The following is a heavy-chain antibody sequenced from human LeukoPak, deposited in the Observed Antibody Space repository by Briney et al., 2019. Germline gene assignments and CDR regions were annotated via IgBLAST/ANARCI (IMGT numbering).Heavy chain of an antibody. Sequence: GRSLRLSCAASGFTFSSYGMHWVRQAPGKGLEWVAVIWYDGSNKYYADSVKGRFTISRDNSKNTLYLQMNSLRAEDTAVYYCPRGPSSGWYYYFDYWGQGTLVTVSS. D-gene: IGHD6-19*01. CDR3: PRGPSSGWYYYFDY. CDR1: GFTFSSYG. J-gene: IGHJ4*02. V-gene: IGHV3-33*01. CDR2: IWYDGSNK.